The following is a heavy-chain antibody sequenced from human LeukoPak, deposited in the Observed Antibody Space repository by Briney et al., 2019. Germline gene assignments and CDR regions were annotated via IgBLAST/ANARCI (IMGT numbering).Heavy chain of an antibody. Sequence: ASVKVSCKASGYTFTSYGMNWVRQAPGQGLEWMGWINTNTGNPTYAQGFTGRFVFSLDTSVSTAYLQISSLKAEDTAVYYCATNYDSSGYYPDYWGQGTLVTVSS. D-gene: IGHD3-22*01. V-gene: IGHV7-4-1*02. CDR2: INTNTGNP. CDR1: GYTFTSYG. J-gene: IGHJ4*02. CDR3: ATNYDSSGYYPDY.